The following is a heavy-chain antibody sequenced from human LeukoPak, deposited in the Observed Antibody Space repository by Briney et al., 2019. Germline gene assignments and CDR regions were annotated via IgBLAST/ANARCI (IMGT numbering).Heavy chain of an antibody. CDR3: AKGRGYDSSYAFDT. Sequence: PGGSLRLSCAASGFTLSTYAMSWVRQAPGKGLDWVSTISVSGGSISYADSVRGRFTISRDNSKNTLYLQMDSLRAEDTAVYFCAKGRGYDSSYAFDTWGQGTTVTVSS. J-gene: IGHJ3*02. CDR1: GFTLSTYA. D-gene: IGHD3-22*01. CDR2: ISVSGGSI. V-gene: IGHV3-23*01.